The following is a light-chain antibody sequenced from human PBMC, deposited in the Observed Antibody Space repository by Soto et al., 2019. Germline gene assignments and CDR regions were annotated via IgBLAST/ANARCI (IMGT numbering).Light chain of an antibody. V-gene: IGKV1-27*01. CDR2: SAS. J-gene: IGKJ5*01. Sequence: DIQMTQSPSSLSASVGDRVTITCRASQDISVYLAWYQQKPGKVPKLLIYSASTLQSGLPSRFSGSGSGTDFTLTISSLQPEDVATYYCKKFNTAPLTFGQGTRLEIK. CDR3: KKFNTAPLT. CDR1: QDISVY.